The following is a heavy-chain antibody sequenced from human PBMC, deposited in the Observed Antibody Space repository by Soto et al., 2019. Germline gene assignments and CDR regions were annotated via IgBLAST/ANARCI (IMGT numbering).Heavy chain of an antibody. J-gene: IGHJ3*01. CDR1: GFTFSSYA. Sequence: PGGSLRLSCAASGFTFSSYAMSWVRQAPGRGLEWVSAISGSGGSTYYADSVKGRFTISRDNSKNTLYLQMNSLRPEDTAVYYCARGGYYDSSGSDASDFXGQGTMVTVSS. D-gene: IGHD3-22*01. V-gene: IGHV3-23*01. CDR2: ISGSGGST. CDR3: ARGGYYDSSGSDASDF.